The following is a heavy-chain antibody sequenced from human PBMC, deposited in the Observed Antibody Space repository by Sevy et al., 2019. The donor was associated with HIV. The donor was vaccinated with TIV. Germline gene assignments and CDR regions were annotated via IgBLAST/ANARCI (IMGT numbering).Heavy chain of an antibody. D-gene: IGHD3-16*01. CDR1: GFTVSSNY. CDR2: LHSGGST. V-gene: IGHV3-66*01. CDR3: ARSYIRDTYYFDY. Sequence: GRSLRLSCAASGFTVSSNYMSWVRQAPGKGLEWVSVLHSGGSTYYAGSVKGRFTISRDNSKNTLYLQMNSLRAEDTAVYYCARSYIRDTYYFDYWGRGTLVTVSS. J-gene: IGHJ4*02.